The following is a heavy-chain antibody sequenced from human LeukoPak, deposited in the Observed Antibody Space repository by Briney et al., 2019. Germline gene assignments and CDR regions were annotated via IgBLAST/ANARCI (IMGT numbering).Heavy chain of an antibody. CDR3: ALITGTRLDFDY. CDR1: GGSFSGYY. V-gene: IGHV4-34*01. CDR2: INHSGST. Sequence: SETLSLTCAVYGGSFSGYYWSWIRQPPGKGLEWIGEINHSGSTNYNPSLKSRVTISVDTSKNQFSLKLSSVTAADTAVYYCALITGTRLDFDYWGQGTLVTVSS. J-gene: IGHJ4*02. D-gene: IGHD1-7*01.